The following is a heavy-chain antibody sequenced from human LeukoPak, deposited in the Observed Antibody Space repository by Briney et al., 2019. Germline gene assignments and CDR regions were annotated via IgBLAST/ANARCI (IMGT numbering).Heavy chain of an antibody. V-gene: IGHV1-18*04. J-gene: IGHJ4*02. Sequence: GASVNVSCKASGYSFNKHGITGVPQARGQGLEEMGWISAYNGDTKYGQRFQGRVTLLTDPTASTAYMELRSLRSDDTAVYYCARDPSNTSGWSPYFDYWGQGALVTVSS. CDR1: GYSFNKHG. CDR3: ARDPSNTSGWSPYFDY. D-gene: IGHD6-19*01. CDR2: ISAYNGDT.